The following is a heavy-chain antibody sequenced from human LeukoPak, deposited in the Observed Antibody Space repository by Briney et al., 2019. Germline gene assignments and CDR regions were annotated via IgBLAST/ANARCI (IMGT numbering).Heavy chain of an antibody. Sequence: SETLSLTCAVYGGSFSGYYWSWIRQPPGKGLEWIGEINHSGSTNYNPSLKSRVTISVDTSKNQFSLKLSSVTAADTAVYYWARAQDRITKVRGGTKKSGWVDPWGQGTLVTVFS. CDR1: GGSFSGYY. CDR2: INHSGST. CDR3: ARAQDRITKVRGGTKKSGWVDP. D-gene: IGHD3-10*01. J-gene: IGHJ5*02. V-gene: IGHV4-34*01.